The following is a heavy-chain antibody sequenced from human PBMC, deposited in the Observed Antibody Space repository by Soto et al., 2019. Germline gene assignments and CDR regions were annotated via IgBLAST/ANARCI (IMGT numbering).Heavy chain of an antibody. Sequence: SETLSLTCTVSGGSISSGDYYWSWIRQPPGKGLEWIGYILYSGTTNYNPSLESRLTISVDTSKDQFSLKLTSVTAADTAVYYCARNGALDYWGRGTLVTVSS. V-gene: IGHV4-30-4*01. CDR3: ARNGALDY. J-gene: IGHJ4*02. CDR2: ILYSGTT. CDR1: GGSISSGDYY. D-gene: IGHD2-8*01.